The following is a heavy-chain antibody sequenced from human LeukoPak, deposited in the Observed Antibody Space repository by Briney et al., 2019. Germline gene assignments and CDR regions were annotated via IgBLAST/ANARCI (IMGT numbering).Heavy chain of an antibody. J-gene: IGHJ5*02. Sequence: GGSLRLSCAASGLTVSSYSMNWVRQAPGKGLEWVSYISSSSSTIYYADSVKGRFTISRDNAKNSLYLQMNSLRDEDTAVYYCARDRVAAAGTNWFDPWGQGTLVTVSS. V-gene: IGHV3-48*02. CDR2: ISSSSSTI. CDR1: GLTVSSYS. D-gene: IGHD6-13*01. CDR3: ARDRVAAAGTNWFDP.